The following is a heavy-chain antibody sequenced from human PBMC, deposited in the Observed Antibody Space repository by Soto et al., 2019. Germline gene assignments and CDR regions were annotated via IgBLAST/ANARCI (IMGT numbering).Heavy chain of an antibody. CDR2: IYPGDSDT. J-gene: IGHJ6*02. CDR1: GYSFTSYW. V-gene: IGHV5-51*01. D-gene: IGHD3-10*01. Sequence: GESLKISCKGSGYSFTSYWIGWVRQMPGKGLEWMGIIYPGDSDTRYSPSFQGQVTISADKSISTAYLQWSSLKASDTAMYYCARVLWFGELLARFPTQGMDVWGQGTTVTVSS. CDR3: ARVLWFGELLARFPTQGMDV.